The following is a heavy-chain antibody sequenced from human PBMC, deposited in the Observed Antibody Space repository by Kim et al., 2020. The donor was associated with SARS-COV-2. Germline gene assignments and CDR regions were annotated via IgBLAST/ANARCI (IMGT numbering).Heavy chain of an antibody. D-gene: IGHD3-22*01. V-gene: IGHV3-21*01. J-gene: IGHJ6*02. CDR1: GFSFSSYS. CDR2: ISGSGSRSSI. Sequence: GGSLRLSCATSGFSFSSYSMNWVRQAPGKGLEWVSSISGSGSRSSIYYAASVRGRFTISRDNAQNSLFLHMNNLRAEDTAVYYCARRTFHDDSGYSSIYYNYYYNIDVWGQGTTVTVSS. CDR3: ARRTFHDDSGYSSIYYNYYYNIDV.